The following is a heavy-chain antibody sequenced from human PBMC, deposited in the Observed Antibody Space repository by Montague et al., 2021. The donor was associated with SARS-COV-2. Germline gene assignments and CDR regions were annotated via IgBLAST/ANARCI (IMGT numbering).Heavy chain of an antibody. CDR1: GFTLSNYH. Sequence: SQRLSCAASGFTLSNYHMTWVRQAPGKGLQWVSYISRDSAEIYYXESVKGRFTISRDNDRSALYLQMNTLRNEDTAMYYCAGDSGITGADDYWGQGTLVVVSS. CDR3: AGDSGITGADDY. CDR2: ISRDSAEI. J-gene: IGHJ4*02. D-gene: IGHD1-14*01. V-gene: IGHV3-48*02.